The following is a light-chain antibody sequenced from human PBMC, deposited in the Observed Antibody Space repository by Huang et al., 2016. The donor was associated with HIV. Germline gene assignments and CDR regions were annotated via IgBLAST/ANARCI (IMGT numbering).Light chain of an antibody. CDR2: KAS. J-gene: IGKJ1*01. V-gene: IGKV1-39*01. CDR1: QSIGIK. Sequence: DIQMIQSPSSLSASVGDTVTITCRASQSIGIKVHWYQQKPGKAPNLLIYKASNLQIGVPSRFSGGGSGTDFTLNIRGLQPEDFAVYYCQQSYSSWWTFGQGTKVEI. CDR3: QQSYSSWWT.